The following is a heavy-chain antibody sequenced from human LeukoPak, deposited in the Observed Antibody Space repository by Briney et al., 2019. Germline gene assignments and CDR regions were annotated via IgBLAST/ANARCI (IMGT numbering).Heavy chain of an antibody. J-gene: IGHJ3*01. Sequence: PGGSLRLSCAASGFTFSYAWMTWVRQAPGKGLEWVSVISASGSNTYYADSVKGRFTISRDNSKNTLYLQMNSLTAEDTALYYCAKAIVGATLAAFDLWGQRTMVTVSS. CDR2: ISASGSNT. CDR1: GFTFSYAW. D-gene: IGHD1-26*01. V-gene: IGHV3-23*01. CDR3: AKAIVGATLAAFDL.